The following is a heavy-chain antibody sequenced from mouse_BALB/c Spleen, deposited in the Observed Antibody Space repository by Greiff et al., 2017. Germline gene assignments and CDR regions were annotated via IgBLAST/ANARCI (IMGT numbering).Heavy chain of an antibody. CDR3: ASDYYGSSYWYFDV. CDR1: GFSLTSYG. J-gene: IGHJ1*01. D-gene: IGHD1-1*01. CDR2: IWAGGST. Sequence: VKLVESGPGLVAPSQSLSITCTVSGFSLTSYGVHWVRQPPGKGLEWLGVIWAGGSTNYNSALMSRLSISKDNSKSQVFLKMNSLQTDDTAMYYCASDYYGSSYWYFDVWGAGTTVTVSS. V-gene: IGHV2-9*02.